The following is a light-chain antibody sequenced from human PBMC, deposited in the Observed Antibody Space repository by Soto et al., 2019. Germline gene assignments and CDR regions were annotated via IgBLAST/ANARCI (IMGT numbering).Light chain of an antibody. CDR1: QSVSSSY. CDR2: GAS. J-gene: IGKJ5*01. V-gene: IGKV3-20*01. Sequence: EIVLTQSPGTLSLSPGERATLSCRASQSVSSSYLAWYQQKPGQAPRLLIYGASSRATGIPDRFSGSGSGTDFTLTISRLEPEDFALYYCQQYGNSPLTFGGGTRLEIK. CDR3: QQYGNSPLT.